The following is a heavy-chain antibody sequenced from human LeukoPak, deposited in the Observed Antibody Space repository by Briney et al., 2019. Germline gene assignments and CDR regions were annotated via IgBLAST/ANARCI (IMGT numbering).Heavy chain of an antibody. V-gene: IGHV3-21*01. J-gene: IGHJ4*02. CDR1: GFTFSSYS. CDR3: AKDAESFGVEETVFDY. Sequence: GGSLRLSCAASGFTFSSYSMNWVRQAPGKGLEWVSSISSSSSYMYYADSVKGRFTISRDNAKNSLYLQMNSLRAEDTAVYYRAKDAESFGVEETVFDYWGQGTLVTVSS. CDR2: ISSSSSYM. D-gene: IGHD3-3*01.